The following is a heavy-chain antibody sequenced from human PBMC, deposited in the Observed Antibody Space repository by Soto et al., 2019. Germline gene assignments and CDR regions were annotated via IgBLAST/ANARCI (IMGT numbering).Heavy chain of an antibody. CDR1: GYNFTTSW. CDR2: IYPHDSGT. V-gene: IGHV5-51*01. J-gene: IGHJ6*02. D-gene: IGHD3-16*01. CDR3: ARHDGGRFYYYYGMDI. Sequence: XDSLKVSCKCSGYNFTTSWIGLVRQIPGKGLEWMGIIYPHDSGTRYSPSFKGQVTISADKSINTAYLQWTSLKASDTAIYYCARHDGGRFYYYYGMDIWGQGTAVTVSS.